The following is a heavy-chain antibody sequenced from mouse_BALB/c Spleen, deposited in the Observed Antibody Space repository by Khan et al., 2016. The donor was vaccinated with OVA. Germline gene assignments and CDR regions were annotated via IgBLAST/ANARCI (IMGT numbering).Heavy chain of an antibody. D-gene: IGHD2-4*01. V-gene: IGHV3-2*02. CDR2: INYSGNT. CDR3: ARTDYYDYDPFRY. Sequence: EVQLVESGPGLVKPSQSLSLTCTVTGYSITSEYAWNWIRQFPGNKLEWMGYINYSGNTRYNPSLKSRTSITRDTSKNQFFLQLNSVTTEDTATYYCARTDYYDYDPFRYWGQGTLVTVSA. J-gene: IGHJ3*02. CDR1: GYSITSEYA.